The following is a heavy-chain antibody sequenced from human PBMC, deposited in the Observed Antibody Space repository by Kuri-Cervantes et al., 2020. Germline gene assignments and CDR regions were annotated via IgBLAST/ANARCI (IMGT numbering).Heavy chain of an antibody. CDR2: INHSGST. J-gene: IGHJ5*02. V-gene: IGHV4-34*01. CDR1: GGSFSGYY. Sequence: SETLSLTCAVYGGSFSGYYWSWIRQPPGKGLEWIGEINHSGSTNYNPSLKSRVTISVDTSKNQLSLKLSSVIAADTAVYYCASSRRIVVVPAARRYNWFDPWGQGTLVTVSS. D-gene: IGHD2-2*01. CDR3: ASSRRIVVVPAARRYNWFDP.